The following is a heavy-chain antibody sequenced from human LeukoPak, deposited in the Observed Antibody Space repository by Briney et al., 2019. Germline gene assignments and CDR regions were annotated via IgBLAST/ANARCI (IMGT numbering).Heavy chain of an antibody. D-gene: IGHD2-2*01. CDR1: GGTFSSYA. CDR2: IITIFGTA. CDR3: ARVPLGYCSSTSCYDALFDY. V-gene: IGHV1-69*05. Sequence: GASVKVSCKASGGTFSSYAISWLRQAPGQRLEWMGRIITIFGTANYAQKLQGRVTITTDESTSTAYMELSSLRSEDTAVYYCARVPLGYCSSTSCYDALFDYWGQGTLVTVSS. J-gene: IGHJ4*02.